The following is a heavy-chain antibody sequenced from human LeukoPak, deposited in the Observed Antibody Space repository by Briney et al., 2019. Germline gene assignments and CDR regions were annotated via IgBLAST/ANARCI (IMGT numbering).Heavy chain of an antibody. Sequence: GGSLRLSCAASEFTFSNYAMTWVRQAPGKGLEWVSVIRDSGVGTYYADSVKGRFTISRDNSKNTLYLQMNSLRAEDTAVYYCARELLIDYWGQGTLVTVSS. J-gene: IGHJ4*02. CDR1: EFTFSNYA. D-gene: IGHD3-10*01. CDR3: ARELLIDY. V-gene: IGHV3-23*01. CDR2: IRDSGVGT.